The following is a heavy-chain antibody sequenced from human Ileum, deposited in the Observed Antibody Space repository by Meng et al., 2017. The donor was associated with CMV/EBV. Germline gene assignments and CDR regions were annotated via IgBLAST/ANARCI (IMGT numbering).Heavy chain of an antibody. V-gene: IGHV3-48*03. CDR3: ARDRYTTSTDLYYGMDV. CDR1: GFTLNNYE. J-gene: IGHJ6*02. CDR2: ITGSGTPI. D-gene: IGHD3-16*02. Sequence: SCGASGFTLNNYEMNWVRQAPGKGLEWVAYITGSGTPIYYADSVKGRFTISRDDAKNSLYLQMNSLRAEDTAVYYCARDRYTTSTDLYYGMDVWGQGTTVTVSS.